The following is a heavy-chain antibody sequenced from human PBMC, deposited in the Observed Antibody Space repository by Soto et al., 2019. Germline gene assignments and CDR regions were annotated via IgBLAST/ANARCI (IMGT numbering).Heavy chain of an antibody. V-gene: IGHV3-21*01. D-gene: IGHD4-17*01. CDR3: ARVTGDLTTFGY. CDR1: GFTFSSYS. J-gene: IGHJ4*02. Sequence: PGGSLRLSCAASGFTFSSYSMNWVRQAPGKGLEWVSSISSSSSYIYYADSVKGRFTISRDNAKNSLYLQMNSLRAEDTAVYYCARVTGDLTTFGYWGQGTLVTVSS. CDR2: ISSSSSYI.